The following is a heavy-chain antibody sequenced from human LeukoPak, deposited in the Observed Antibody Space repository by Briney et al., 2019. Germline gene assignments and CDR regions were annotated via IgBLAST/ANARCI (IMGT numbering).Heavy chain of an antibody. J-gene: IGHJ4*02. V-gene: IGHV3-23*01. CDR3: AKDLGWELPAEAY. CDR2: IYGSGVSI. CDR1: GFTFKNYV. D-gene: IGHD1-26*01. Sequence: GGSLRLSCVASGFTFKNYVMNWVRQSPGKGLEWLATIYGSGVSISYADSVKGRFTISRDNSNNTLYLQMNSLRAEDTAMYYCAKDLGWELPAEAYWGQGILVTVSS.